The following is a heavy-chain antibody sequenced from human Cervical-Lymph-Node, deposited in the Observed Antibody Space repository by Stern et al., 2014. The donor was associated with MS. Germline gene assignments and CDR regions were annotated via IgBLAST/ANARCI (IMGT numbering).Heavy chain of an antibody. Sequence: QVQLQESGPGLVKPSETLSLTCTVSGGSISNYYWSWIRQPPGKGLEWIGFIHYRGSTSYSPSLKSRVIMSVDTSRNQFSLRLASVTSADTALYYCAQGLLHDDGKAFDIWGQGTMVTVSS. CDR1: GGSISNYY. CDR2: IHYRGST. V-gene: IGHV4-59*01. D-gene: IGHD4-17*01. J-gene: IGHJ3*02. CDR3: AQGLLHDDGKAFDI.